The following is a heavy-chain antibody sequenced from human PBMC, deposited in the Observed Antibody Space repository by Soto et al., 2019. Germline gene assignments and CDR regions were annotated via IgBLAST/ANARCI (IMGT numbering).Heavy chain of an antibody. CDR1: GFTFSSYW. CDR3: ARVGVEWLLQYYYYYYMDV. CDR2: IKQDGSEK. D-gene: IGHD3-3*01. J-gene: IGHJ6*03. V-gene: IGHV3-7*01. Sequence: GGSLRLSCAASGFTFSSYWMSWVRQAPGKGLEWVANIKQDGSEKYYVDSVKGRFTISRDNAKNSLYLQMNSLRAEDTAVYYCARVGVEWLLQYYYYYYMDVWGKGTTVTVSS.